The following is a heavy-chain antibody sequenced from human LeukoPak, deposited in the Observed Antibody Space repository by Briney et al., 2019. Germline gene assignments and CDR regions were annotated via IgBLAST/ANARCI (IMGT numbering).Heavy chain of an antibody. CDR3: AREIYNWNDVLDY. V-gene: IGHV3-74*01. J-gene: IGHJ4*02. D-gene: IGHD1-20*01. Sequence: GGSLRLSCAASGFTFSSYWMHWVRQAPGKGLVWVSRINSDGSSTSYADSVKGRFTISRDNAKNTLYLRMNSLRAEDTAVYYCAREIYNWNDVLDYWGQGTLVTVSS. CDR1: GFTFSSYW. CDR2: INSDGSST.